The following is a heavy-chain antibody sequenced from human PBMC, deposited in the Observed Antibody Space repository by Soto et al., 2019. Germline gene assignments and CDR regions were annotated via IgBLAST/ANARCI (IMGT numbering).Heavy chain of an antibody. CDR1: GFTFGDYS. J-gene: IGHJ6*02. V-gene: IGHV3-48*01. Sequence: GGSLRLSCAGSGFTFGDYSMNWVRQAPGEGLEWISYVDGSSNTIHYAASVKGRFTISRDNAKNSLYLQMNSLRAEDTAVYYCAKDRRDYYYYGMDVWGQGTTVTVSS. CDR3: AKDRRDYYYYGMDV. CDR2: VDGSSNTI.